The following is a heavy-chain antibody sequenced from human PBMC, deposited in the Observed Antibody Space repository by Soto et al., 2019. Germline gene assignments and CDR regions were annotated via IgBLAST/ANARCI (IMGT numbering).Heavy chain of an antibody. J-gene: IGHJ4*02. CDR2: VSYDGSNK. Sequence: QVQLVESGGGVVQPGRSLRLSCAASGFTFSSYGVHWVRQAPGTGLEWVASVSYDGSNKHYADSVKGRFTISRDNSRNTLDLQMNSLRAEDTAVYYCAKDPYYDDRSGYYTYDHWGQGTQVTVSS. D-gene: IGHD3-22*01. CDR1: GFTFSSYG. CDR3: AKDPYYDDRSGYYTYDH. V-gene: IGHV3-30*18.